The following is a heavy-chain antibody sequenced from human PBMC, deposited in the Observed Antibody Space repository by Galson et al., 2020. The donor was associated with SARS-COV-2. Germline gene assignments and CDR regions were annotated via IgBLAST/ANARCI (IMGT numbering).Heavy chain of an antibody. D-gene: IGHD1-26*01. Sequence: GGSLRLSCAASGFTVTSNSMRWVRQVPGKGLEWVSVIYGGGDNTHYADSVQGRFSISRDSSKNTLNLQMNSLRAEDTAVYYCARVVGSCYGLDDWGRGALVTVAP. CDR2: IYGGGDNT. CDR1: GFTVTSNS. J-gene: IGHJ4*02. CDR3: ARVVGSCYGLDD. V-gene: IGHV3-66*01.